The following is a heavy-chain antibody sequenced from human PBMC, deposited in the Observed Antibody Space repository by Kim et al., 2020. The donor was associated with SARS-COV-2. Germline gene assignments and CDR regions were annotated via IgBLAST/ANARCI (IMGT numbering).Heavy chain of an antibody. V-gene: IGHV3-53*04. J-gene: IGHJ3*02. Sequence: GGSLRLSCAASGFTVSSNYMSWVRQAPGKGLEWVSVIYSGGSTYYADSVKGRFTISRHNSKNTLYLQMNSLRAEDTAVYYCASSSGYYFIAFDIWGQGTMVTVSS. D-gene: IGHD3-22*01. CDR1: GFTVSSNY. CDR3: ASSSGYYFIAFDI. CDR2: IYSGGST.